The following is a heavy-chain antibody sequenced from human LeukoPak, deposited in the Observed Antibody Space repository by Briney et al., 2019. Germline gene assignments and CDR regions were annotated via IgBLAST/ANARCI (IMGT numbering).Heavy chain of an antibody. V-gene: IGHV3-7*01. J-gene: IGHJ4*02. CDR2: INQDGTEK. CDR1: GFTFTTYW. Sequence: AGGSLRLSCAASGFTFTTYWMSWVRQLPGKGVEWVANINQDGTEKYYVDSVKRRFTISRDNAKNSLYLQMNSLRAEDTAVYYCAREYSSSAGELDYWGLGILVTVSS. CDR3: AREYSSSAGELDY. D-gene: IGHD6-6*01.